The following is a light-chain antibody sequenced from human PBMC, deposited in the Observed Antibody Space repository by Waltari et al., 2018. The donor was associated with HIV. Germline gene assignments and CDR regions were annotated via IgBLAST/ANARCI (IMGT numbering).Light chain of an antibody. CDR1: QSLLYSDGKTY. Sequence: DIVMTQPPLSLSVTPGQPASISCKSSQSLLYSDGKTYLYWYLQKPGHPPQLLISEVSNRFSGVPDRFSGSGSGTDFTLKISRVEADDVGVYYCMQSCQLPRTFGQGTKVEIK. V-gene: IGKV2D-29*01. J-gene: IGKJ1*01. CDR2: EVS. CDR3: MQSCQLPRT.